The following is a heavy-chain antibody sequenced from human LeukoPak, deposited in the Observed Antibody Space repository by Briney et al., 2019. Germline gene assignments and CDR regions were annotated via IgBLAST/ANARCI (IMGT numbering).Heavy chain of an antibody. V-gene: IGHV3-23*01. CDR3: RHDSYIPF. CDR1: GFTFNNYA. Sequence: GGSLRHSCAASGFTFNNYAMSWVRQPPGKGLEWVSGISDSARSTYYADSVKGRFTISRDNSKDTVYLQMNNLRAADTAFFCVRHDSYIPFWGQVSMVTVSS. D-gene: IGHD5-18*01. J-gene: IGHJ1*01. CDR2: ISDSARST.